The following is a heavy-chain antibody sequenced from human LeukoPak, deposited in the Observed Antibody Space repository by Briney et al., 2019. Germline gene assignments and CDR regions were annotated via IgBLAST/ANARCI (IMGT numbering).Heavy chain of an antibody. CDR3: TSRRTPYGGNSLDY. CDR1: GFTFSSYS. CDR2: ISSSSSYI. Sequence: GGSPRLSCAASGFTFSSYSMNWVRQAPGKGLEWVSSISSSSSYIYYADSVKGRFTISRDNAKNSLYLQMNSLRAEDTAVYYCTSRRTPYGGNSLDYWGQGTLVTVSS. J-gene: IGHJ4*02. V-gene: IGHV3-21*01. D-gene: IGHD4-23*01.